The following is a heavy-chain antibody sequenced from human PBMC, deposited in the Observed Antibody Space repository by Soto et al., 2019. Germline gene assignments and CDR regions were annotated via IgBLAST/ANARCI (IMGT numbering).Heavy chain of an antibody. D-gene: IGHD6-25*01. V-gene: IGHV3-30-3*01. CDR3: ARRESGLDY. CDR2: ISYDGSHK. CDR1: GFNFSSYA. J-gene: IGHJ4*02. Sequence: QVQLVESGGGVVQPGRSLRLSCVASGFNFSSYAMHWVRQGPGKGLEWVAVISYDGSHKYYADSVKGQFTISRDNSKSTLYLQINSLRDDDTAMYYWARRESGLDYWGKGTLVTVSS.